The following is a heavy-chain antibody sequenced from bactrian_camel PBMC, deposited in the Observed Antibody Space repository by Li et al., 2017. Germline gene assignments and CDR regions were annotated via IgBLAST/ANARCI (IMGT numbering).Heavy chain of an antibody. CDR1: IGTDNSYC. V-gene: IGHV3S1*01. CDR3: AADFLPCQLRASEYKY. J-gene: IGHJ4*01. CDR2: IDSDGNT. Sequence: VQLVESGGGSVQADGSLRLSCTFTIGTDNSYCLSWHRQPPGKGREGVAAIDSDGNTGYADSAKARFTISHDNAKNALYLQMDSLKPEDTAMYYCAADFLPCQLRASEYKYWGQGTQVTVS.